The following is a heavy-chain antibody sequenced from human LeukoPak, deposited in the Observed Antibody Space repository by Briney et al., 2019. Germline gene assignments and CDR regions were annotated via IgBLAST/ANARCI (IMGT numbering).Heavy chain of an antibody. CDR1: GGSISSGDYY. V-gene: IGHV4-30-4*01. D-gene: IGHD6-13*01. CDR3: ARGMGIAPKFDP. J-gene: IGHJ5*02. Sequence: NASQTLSLTCTVSGGSISSGDYYWSWIRQPPGKGLEWIAYMYYSGSTYYNPSLKSRVTMSADTSKNQLSLKLSSVTAADTAVYYCARGMGIAPKFDPWGQGTLVTVSS. CDR2: MYYSGST.